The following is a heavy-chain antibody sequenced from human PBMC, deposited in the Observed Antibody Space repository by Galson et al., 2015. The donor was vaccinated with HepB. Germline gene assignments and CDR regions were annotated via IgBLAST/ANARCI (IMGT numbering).Heavy chain of an antibody. CDR1: GGSMSSYH. CDR2: IYYSGVT. Sequence: SETLSLTCTVSGGSMSSYHWNWIRQPPGKGLEWITYIYYSGVTNFNPSLRSRVTISVDSSKNQFSLKLSSVTAADTAVYYCARGSVVGTVPFFDYWGQGSLVTVSS. D-gene: IGHD2-21*02. CDR3: ARGSVVGTVPFFDY. J-gene: IGHJ4*02. V-gene: IGHV4-59*01.